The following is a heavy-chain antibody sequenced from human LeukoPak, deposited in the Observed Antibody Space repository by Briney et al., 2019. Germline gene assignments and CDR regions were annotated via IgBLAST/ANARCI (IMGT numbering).Heavy chain of an antibody. Sequence: GSLRLSCAASGFTFSSYEMNWVRQAPGKGLEWIGSIYYSGSTYYNPSLKSRVTISVDTSKNQFSLKLSSVTAADTAVYYCARDNPGSSGWHHYFDYWGQGTLVTVSS. CDR1: GFTFSSYE. D-gene: IGHD6-19*01. J-gene: IGHJ4*02. CDR2: IYYSGST. V-gene: IGHV4-39*07. CDR3: ARDNPGSSGWHHYFDY.